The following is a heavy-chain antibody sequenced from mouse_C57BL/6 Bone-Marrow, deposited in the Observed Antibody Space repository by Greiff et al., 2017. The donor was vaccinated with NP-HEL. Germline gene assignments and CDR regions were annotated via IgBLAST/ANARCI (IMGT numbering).Heavy chain of an antibody. CDR2: TFYSGIT. CDR3: ARDPYYYGNYRFAY. D-gene: IGHD2-1*01. Sequence: EVHLVESGPSLVRPSQTLSLTCTVTGFSINSDCYWIWIRQFPGNKLEYIGYTFYSGITYYNPSLESRTYITRDTSKNQFSLKLSSVTTEDTATYYCARDPYYYGNYRFAYWGQGTLVTVSA. CDR1: GFSINSDCY. J-gene: IGHJ3*01. V-gene: IGHV3-3*01.